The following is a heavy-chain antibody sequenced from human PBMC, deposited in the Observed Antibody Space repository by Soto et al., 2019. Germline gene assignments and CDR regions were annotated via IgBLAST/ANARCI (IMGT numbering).Heavy chain of an antibody. V-gene: IGHV3-23*01. J-gene: IGHJ6*02. CDR1: GFTFSSYA. D-gene: IGHD3-22*01. Sequence: QTGGSLRLSCAASGFTFSSYAMSWVRQAPGKGLEWVSAISGSGGSTYYADSVKGRFTISRDNSKNTLYLQMNSLRAEDTAVYYCAKCNSGYYWPAEYYYYYGMDVWGQGTTVTVSS. CDR3: AKCNSGYYWPAEYYYYYGMDV. CDR2: ISGSGGST.